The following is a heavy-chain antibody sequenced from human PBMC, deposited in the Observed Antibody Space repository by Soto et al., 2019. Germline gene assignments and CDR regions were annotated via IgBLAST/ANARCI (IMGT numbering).Heavy chain of an antibody. J-gene: IGHJ6*02. Sequence: GGSLRLSCSASGFDFNGYSIHWVRQAPGKGLDWVAVISHDATNIQYADSVTGRFTISRDNSKSTLYLQMNDLTAEDTALYFCVRVGSGTSLGEALDGWGQGTTVTVSS. CDR2: ISHDATNI. D-gene: IGHD1-1*01. CDR1: GFDFNGYS. CDR3: VRVGSGTSLGEALDG. V-gene: IGHV3-30-3*01.